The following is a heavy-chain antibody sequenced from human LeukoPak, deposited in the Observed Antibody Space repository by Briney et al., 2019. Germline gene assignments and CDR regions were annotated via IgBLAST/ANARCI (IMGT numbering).Heavy chain of an antibody. CDR1: GFTFSSYG. CDR3: AKDFQTWIQLWDDAFDI. CDR2: IGYDGSNK. D-gene: IGHD5-18*01. Sequence: GGSLRLSCAASGFTFSSYGMHWVRQAPGKGLEWVAFIGYDGSNKYYADSVKGRFTISRDNSKNTLYLQMNSLRAEDTAVYYCAKDFQTWIQLWDDAFDIWGQGTMVTVSS. V-gene: IGHV3-30*02. J-gene: IGHJ3*02.